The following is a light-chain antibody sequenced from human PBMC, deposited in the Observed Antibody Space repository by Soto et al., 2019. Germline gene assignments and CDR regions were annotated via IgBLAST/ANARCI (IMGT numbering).Light chain of an antibody. Sequence: EIVLTQSPATLSLSPGERATLSCGASQRVSSSYLAWYQQKPGLAPRLLIYDASSRATGIPDRFSGSGSGTDFTLTISRLEPEEFAVYYCQQYGSSPYTFGQGTKLEIK. CDR2: DAS. J-gene: IGKJ2*01. V-gene: IGKV3D-20*01. CDR3: QQYGSSPYT. CDR1: QRVSSSY.